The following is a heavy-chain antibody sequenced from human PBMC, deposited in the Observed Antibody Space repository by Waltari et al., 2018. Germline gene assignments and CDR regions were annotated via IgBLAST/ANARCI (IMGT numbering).Heavy chain of an antibody. CDR2: IYPGYSDI. V-gene: IGHV5-51*01. Sequence: EVQLVQSGAEVRKPGASLKISCKGSGFNFATNWIAWVRQMPGKGLEWMGVIYPGYSDIRYSPSFQGHVTISADKSINTAYLQWSSLKASDTSFYFCARGKQLFDYWGQGTLVTVSS. D-gene: IGHD1-1*01. CDR1: GFNFATNW. CDR3: ARGKQLFDY. J-gene: IGHJ4*02.